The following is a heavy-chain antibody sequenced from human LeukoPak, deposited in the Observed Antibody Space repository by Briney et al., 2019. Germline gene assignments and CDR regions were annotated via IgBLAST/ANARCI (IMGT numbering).Heavy chain of an antibody. D-gene: IGHD3-10*01. CDR2: ISNGASTI. Sequence: PGGSLRPSCAASGFSFSDYYMGWIRQAPGKGLEWVSYISNGASTIYYVDSVKGRFTISRDNAKNSLYLQMNSLRAEDTGVYYCAKDYRTFGLLDSWGQGALVTVSS. CDR1: GFSFSDYY. J-gene: IGHJ4*02. V-gene: IGHV3-11*01. CDR3: AKDYRTFGLLDS.